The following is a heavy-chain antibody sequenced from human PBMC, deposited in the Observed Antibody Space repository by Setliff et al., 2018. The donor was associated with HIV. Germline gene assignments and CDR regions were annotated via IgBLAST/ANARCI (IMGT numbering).Heavy chain of an antibody. CDR3: ARPIPYGLDWYFDL. Sequence: PSETLSLTCTVSGGSISRYYWSWIRQSPGKGLEFIGYMHSSGSTNYNLSLETRVTLSVDTSKSQFSLKLTSVTASDTAMYYCARPIPYGLDWYFDLWGRGTLV. J-gene: IGHJ2*01. D-gene: IGHD4-17*01. CDR2: MHSSGST. V-gene: IGHV4-4*09. CDR1: GGSISRYY.